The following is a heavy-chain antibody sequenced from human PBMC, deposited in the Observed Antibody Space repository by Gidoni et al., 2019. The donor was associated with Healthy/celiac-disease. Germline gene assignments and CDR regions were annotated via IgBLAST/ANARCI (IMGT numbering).Heavy chain of an antibody. V-gene: IGHV3-9*01. D-gene: IGHD2-2*01. Sequence: EVQLVESGGGLVQPGRSLRLSCAASGFPFDDYAMHWVRQAPGTGLEWVSGISWNSGSIGYADSVKGRFTISRDNAKNSLYLQMNSLRAEDTALYYCAKDHCSSTSCYFQPLFDWYFDLWGRGTLVTVSS. CDR3: AKDHCSSTSCYFQPLFDWYFDL. CDR1: GFPFDDYA. J-gene: IGHJ2*01. CDR2: ISWNSGSI.